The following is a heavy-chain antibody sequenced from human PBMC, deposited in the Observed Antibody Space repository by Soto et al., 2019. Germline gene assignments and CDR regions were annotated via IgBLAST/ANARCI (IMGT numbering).Heavy chain of an antibody. Sequence: QVQLVQSGAEVKKPGSSVKVSCQASGGTFSGYALTWVRQAPGQGLEWMGKFVPLFGSTNYAQKFAGRITIIADESTSTGYMELSTLRSEDTAVYYCATHSLGTPSPPYFDNWGQGTLVTVSS. D-gene: IGHD2-15*01. V-gene: IGHV1-69*18. J-gene: IGHJ4*02. CDR3: ATHSLGTPSPPYFDN. CDR1: GGTFSGYA. CDR2: FVPLFGST.